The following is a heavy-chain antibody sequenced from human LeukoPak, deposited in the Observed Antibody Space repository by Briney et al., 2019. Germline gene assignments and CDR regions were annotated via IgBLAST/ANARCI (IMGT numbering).Heavy chain of an antibody. CDR1: GFTFSSYA. D-gene: IGHD4-17*01. CDR2: ISGSGDNT. J-gene: IGHJ2*01. V-gene: IGHV3-23*01. Sequence: GGSLRLSCAASGFTFSSYAMSWVRQAPGKGLEWVSAISGSGDNTYYADSVKGRFTISRDNSKNTLYLQMNSLRVEDTAIYYCAKGWHGAPPGYFDLWGRGTLVTVSS. CDR3: AKGWHGAPPGYFDL.